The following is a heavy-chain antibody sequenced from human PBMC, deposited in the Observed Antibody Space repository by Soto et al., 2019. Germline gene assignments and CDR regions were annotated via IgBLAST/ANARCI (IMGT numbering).Heavy chain of an antibody. CDR3: ARDQYNDYALSNYYYYMDV. CDR2: ISSSGSTI. Sequence: GGSLRLSCAASGFTFSDYYMSWIRQAPGKGLEWVSYISSSGSTIYYADSVKGRFTISRDNAKNALYLQMNSLRAEDTAVYYCARDQYNDYALSNYYYYMDVWGKGTTVTVSS. J-gene: IGHJ6*03. CDR1: GFTFSDYY. V-gene: IGHV3-11*01. D-gene: IGHD5-12*01.